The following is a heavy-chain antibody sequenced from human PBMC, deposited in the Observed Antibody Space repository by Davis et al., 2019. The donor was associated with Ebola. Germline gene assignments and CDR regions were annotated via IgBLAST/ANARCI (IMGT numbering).Heavy chain of an antibody. D-gene: IGHD3-16*01. CDR1: GFTFSNAW. V-gene: IGHV3-74*01. Sequence: PGGSLRLSCATSGFTFSNAWMTWVRQAPGKGLVWVSRINSDGSITSYADSVKGRFTISRDNVKNTLYLQMNSLRAEDTAVYYCARVHGGYENNVFDIWGQGTMVTVSS. CDR2: INSDGSIT. J-gene: IGHJ3*02. CDR3: ARVHGGYENNVFDI.